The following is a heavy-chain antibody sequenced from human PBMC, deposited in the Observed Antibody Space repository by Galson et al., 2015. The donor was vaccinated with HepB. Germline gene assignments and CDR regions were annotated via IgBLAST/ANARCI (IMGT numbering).Heavy chain of an antibody. V-gene: IGHV3-23*01. CDR3: AKGGYLSLSWKWFDP. CDR1: GFTFSSYA. CDR2: ISGSGGST. Sequence: SLRLSCAASGFTFSSYAMSWVRQAPGKGLEWVSGISGSGGSTYYADSVKGRFTISRDNSKNTLYLQMNSLRAEDTAVYYCAKGGYLSLSWKWFDPWGQGTLATVS. D-gene: IGHD6-6*01. J-gene: IGHJ5*02.